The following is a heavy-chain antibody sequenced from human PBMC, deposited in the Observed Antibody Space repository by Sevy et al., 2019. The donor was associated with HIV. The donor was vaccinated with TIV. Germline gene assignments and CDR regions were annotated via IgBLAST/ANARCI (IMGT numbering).Heavy chain of an antibody. J-gene: IGHJ4*02. Sequence: ASVTVSCKASGYTFTGYYMHWVRQAPGQGLEWMGWINPNSGGTNYAQKFQGRVTMTRDTSISTAYMELSRLRSDDTAVYYCARVPWVGATTGGFDYWGQGTLVTVSS. CDR1: GYTFTGYY. CDR2: INPNSGGT. V-gene: IGHV1-2*02. D-gene: IGHD1-26*01. CDR3: ARVPWVGATTGGFDY.